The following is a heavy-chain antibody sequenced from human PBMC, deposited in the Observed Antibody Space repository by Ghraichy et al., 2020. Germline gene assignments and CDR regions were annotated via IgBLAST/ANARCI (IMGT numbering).Heavy chain of an antibody. Sequence: GGSLRLSCAAYGFIVGSNYMTWVRQAPGKGLEWVSIIYTGGTKLYGDSVRGRCTISIHNSKNTLFLEMNSLRREDTAVYFCATRTGGGSDGFDLWGLGALVTVSA. CDR1: GFIVGSNY. CDR3: ATRTGGGSDGFDL. D-gene: IGHD2-8*02. V-gene: IGHV3-53*04. CDR2: IYTGGTK. J-gene: IGHJ4*02.